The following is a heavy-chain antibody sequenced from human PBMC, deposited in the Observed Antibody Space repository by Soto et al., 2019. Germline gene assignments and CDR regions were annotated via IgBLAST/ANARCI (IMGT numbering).Heavy chain of an antibody. Sequence: GGSLRLSCAASGFTFSSYWMSWVRQAPGKGLEWVANIKQDGSEKYYVDSGKGRFTISRDNAKNSLYLQMNSLRAEDTAVYYCARRDYGDYEGVADYYYYGMDVWGQGTTVTVSS. J-gene: IGHJ6*02. V-gene: IGHV3-7*05. CDR2: IKQDGSEK. CDR1: GFTFSSYW. D-gene: IGHD4-17*01. CDR3: ARRDYGDYEGVADYYYYGMDV.